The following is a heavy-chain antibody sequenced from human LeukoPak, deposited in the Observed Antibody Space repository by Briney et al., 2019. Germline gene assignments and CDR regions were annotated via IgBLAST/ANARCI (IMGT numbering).Heavy chain of an antibody. Sequence: ASVKVSCKASGGTFSSYAISWVRQAPGQGLEWMGRIISILGIAKYAQKFQGRVTITADKSTSTAYMELSSLRSEDTAVYYCARERRGYGDYGLTAPGAFDYWGQGTLVTVSS. CDR1: GGTFSSYA. CDR3: ARERRGYGDYGLTAPGAFDY. J-gene: IGHJ4*02. D-gene: IGHD4-17*01. CDR2: IISILGIA. V-gene: IGHV1-69*04.